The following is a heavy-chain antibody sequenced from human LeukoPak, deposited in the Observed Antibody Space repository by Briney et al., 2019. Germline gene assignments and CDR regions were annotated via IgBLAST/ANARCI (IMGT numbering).Heavy chain of an antibody. J-gene: IGHJ5*02. Sequence: GESLKISCKGSGYIFTSYWIGWVRQMPGKGLGGMGIIYPGDSDTRYSPSFQGQVTITADKSISTAYLQWSSLKASDTAMYYCARRHSTAIWFDPWGQGTLVTVSS. CDR1: GYIFTSYW. CDR2: IYPGDSDT. D-gene: IGHD4-11*01. CDR3: ARRHSTAIWFDP. V-gene: IGHV5-51*01.